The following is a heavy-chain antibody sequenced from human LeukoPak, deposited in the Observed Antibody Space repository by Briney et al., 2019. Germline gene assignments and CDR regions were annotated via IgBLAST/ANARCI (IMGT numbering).Heavy chain of an antibody. D-gene: IGHD3-3*01. CDR3: ARDYDFWSGYYLDY. CDR2: ISHDGGDE. V-gene: IGHV3-30*03. J-gene: IGHJ4*02. CDR1: GFTFSTYG. Sequence: GRSLRLSCAASGFTFSTYGMHWVRQAPGKGLEWVAVISHDGGDEHYTDSVTGRFTISRDNSKNTLYLQMNSLRAEGTAVYYCARDYDFWSGYYLDYWGQGTLVTVSS.